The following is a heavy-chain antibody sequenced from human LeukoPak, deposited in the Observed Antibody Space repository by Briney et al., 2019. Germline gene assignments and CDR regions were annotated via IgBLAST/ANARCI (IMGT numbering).Heavy chain of an antibody. CDR2: FDPEDGEDGET. CDR1: GYSLLEVA. CDR3: AMTDRYAGRPFDY. V-gene: IGHV1-24*01. Sequence: ASVKVSCKVSGYSLLEVAMHWVRQAPGKGLEWVGSFDPEDGEDGETHYAQKLQGRVTMTEDASTDTAYMELNSLRSEDTAVYYCAMTDRYAGRPFDYWGQGPLVTVSS. D-gene: IGHD5-12*01. J-gene: IGHJ4*02.